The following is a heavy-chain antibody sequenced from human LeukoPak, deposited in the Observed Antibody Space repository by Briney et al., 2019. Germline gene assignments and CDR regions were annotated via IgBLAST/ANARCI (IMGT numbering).Heavy chain of an antibody. CDR2: ISSNGGST. V-gene: IGHV3-64*01. CDR1: GFTFSTYA. Sequence: GGSLRLSCAASGFTFSTYAMHWVRQAPGKGLEYVSSISSNGGSTYYANSVKGRFSISRDNSKNTLYLQMGSLRAEDMAVYYCARTPDFSIAARHNYFDYWGQGTLVTVSS. J-gene: IGHJ4*02. D-gene: IGHD6-6*01. CDR3: ARTPDFSIAARHNYFDY.